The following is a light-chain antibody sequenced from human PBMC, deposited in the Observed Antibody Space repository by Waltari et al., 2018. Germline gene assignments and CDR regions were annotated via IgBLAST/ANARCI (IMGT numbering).Light chain of an antibody. J-gene: IGKJ1*01. CDR2: HAS. CDR3: QHYESVPVT. CDR1: QSISKY. Sequence: DIVLTQSPGTLSLSPGERATLSCRASQSISKYLAWYQQKPGQAPRLLIYHASSRAAGIPDRFSGSGSGTDFSLSISRLEPEDFAVYYCQHYESVPVTFGQGTKVEIK. V-gene: IGKV3-20*01.